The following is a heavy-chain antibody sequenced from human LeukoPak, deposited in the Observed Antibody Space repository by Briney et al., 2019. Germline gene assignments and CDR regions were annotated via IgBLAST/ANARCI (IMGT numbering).Heavy chain of an antibody. D-gene: IGHD2-2*01. CDR1: GFTFNSYA. CDR3: VKAEGGSTSWYDFYYYGMDV. V-gene: IGHV3-30*18. J-gene: IGHJ6*04. CDR2: ISNDGRNT. Sequence: GGSLRLSCAASGFTFNSYAMHWVRQAPGKGLEWVAVISNDGRNTYVADSAKGRFTISRDNSKNTLYLQMNSLRIEDTAVYYCVKAEGGSTSWYDFYYYGMDVWGKGTTITVSS.